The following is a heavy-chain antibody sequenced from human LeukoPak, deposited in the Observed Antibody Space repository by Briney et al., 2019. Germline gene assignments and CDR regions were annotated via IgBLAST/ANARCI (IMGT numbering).Heavy chain of an antibody. D-gene: IGHD5-12*01. CDR1: GGSISSSSYY. CDR3: ARRGDGYNLIYYFDY. J-gene: IGHJ4*02. CDR2: IYYSGST. Sequence: SETLSLTCTVSGGSISSSSYYWGWIRQPPGKGLEWIGSIYYSGSTYYNPSLKSRVTISVDTSKNQFYLKLSSVTAAVTAVYYCARRGDGYNLIYYFDYWGQGTLVTVSS. V-gene: IGHV4-39*01.